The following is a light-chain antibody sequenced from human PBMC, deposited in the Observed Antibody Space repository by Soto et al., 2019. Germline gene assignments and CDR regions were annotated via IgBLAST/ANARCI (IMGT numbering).Light chain of an antibody. V-gene: IGKV3-20*01. CDR2: GAS. CDR3: QQYGGSPKYT. J-gene: IGKJ2*01. Sequence: ERVMTQSPATLSVSPGERATLSCRASESVSSHLAWYQQKPGQAPRLLIFGASSRATGIPDRFSGSGSGTDFSLTINRLEPEDFAVDYCQQYGGSPKYTFGQGTKLEIK. CDR1: ESVSSH.